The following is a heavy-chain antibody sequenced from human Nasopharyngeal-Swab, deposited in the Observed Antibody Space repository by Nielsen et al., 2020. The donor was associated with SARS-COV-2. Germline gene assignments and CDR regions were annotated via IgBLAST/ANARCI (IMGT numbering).Heavy chain of an antibody. D-gene: IGHD3-22*01. Sequence: SETLSLTCTVSGGSISGYYWSWIRQHPGKGLEWIGYIYYSGSTYYNPSLKSRVTISVDTSKNQFSLKLSSVTAADTAVYYCARVRITMIVVVDAFDIWGQGTMVTVSS. V-gene: IGHV4-31*03. J-gene: IGHJ3*02. CDR2: IYYSGST. CDR3: ARVRITMIVVVDAFDI. CDR1: GGSISGYY.